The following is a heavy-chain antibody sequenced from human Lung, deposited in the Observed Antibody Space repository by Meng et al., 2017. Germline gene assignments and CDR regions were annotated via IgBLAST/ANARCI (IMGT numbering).Heavy chain of an antibody. CDR3: VRLDWGLLNWFDP. Sequence: RQLQESGPGLVKPSETLSIRCTVFGASISSSSYYWGCTRQPPGKGLELIGSIDNTGSTHYNPSLKSRVSMSVDTSKKQFSLRLNSVTAADTAVYYCVRLDWGLLNWFDPWGQGTLVTVSS. J-gene: IGHJ5*02. CDR1: GASISSSSYY. CDR2: IDNTGST. D-gene: IGHD1-26*01. V-gene: IGHV4-39*01.